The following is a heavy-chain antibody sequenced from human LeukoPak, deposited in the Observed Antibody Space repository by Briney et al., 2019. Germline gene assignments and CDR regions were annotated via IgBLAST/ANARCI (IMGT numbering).Heavy chain of an antibody. CDR3: ARKARAAAGANWFDP. J-gene: IGHJ5*02. D-gene: IGHD6-13*01. V-gene: IGHV4-39*01. CDR1: GGSISSSSYY. Sequence: SETLSLTCTVSGGSISSSSYYWGWIRQPPGKGLEWIGSIYYSGSTYYNPSLKSRVTISVDTSKNQFSLKLSSVTAAGTAVYYCARKARAAAGANWFDPWGQGTLGTVSS. CDR2: IYYSGST.